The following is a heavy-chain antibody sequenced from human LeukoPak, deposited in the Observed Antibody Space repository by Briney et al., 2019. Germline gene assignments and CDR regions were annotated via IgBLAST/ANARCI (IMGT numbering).Heavy chain of an antibody. Sequence: ASVKVSCKASGYTSTGYYMHWVRQAPGQGLEWMGWINPNSGGTNYAQKFQGRVTMTRDTSISTAYMELSRLRSDDTAVYYCARAVTYGANPGAFDIWGQGTMVTVSS. CDR2: INPNSGGT. J-gene: IGHJ3*02. D-gene: IGHD4-23*01. CDR1: GYTSTGYY. CDR3: ARAVTYGANPGAFDI. V-gene: IGHV1-2*02.